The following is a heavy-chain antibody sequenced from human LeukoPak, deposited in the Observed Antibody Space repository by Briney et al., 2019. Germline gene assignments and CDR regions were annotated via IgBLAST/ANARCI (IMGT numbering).Heavy chain of an antibody. CDR1: GGSVSSGSYY. D-gene: IGHD6-13*01. CDR3: ARCRSESWYGGYYFDY. CDR2: IYYSGST. J-gene: IGHJ4*02. Sequence: SETLSLTCTVSGGSVSSGSYYWSWIRQPPGKGLEWIGYIYYSGSTNYNPSLKSRVTISVDTSKNQFSLKLSSVTAADTAVYYCARCRSESWYGGYYFDYWGQGTLVTVSS. V-gene: IGHV4-61*01.